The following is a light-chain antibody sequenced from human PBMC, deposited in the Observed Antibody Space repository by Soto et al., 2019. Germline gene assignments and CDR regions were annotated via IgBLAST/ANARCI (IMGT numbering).Light chain of an antibody. J-gene: IGKJ5*01. V-gene: IGKV3-20*01. CDR1: QSVSSNL. CDR2: GAS. Sequence: EIVLTQSPGTLSLSPGERATLSCRASQSVSSNLLAWYQQKPGQAPRLLIYGASSRATDIPDRFSGSGSGTDFTLTISRLEPEDFAVYYCQQYGSSPITFAQGTRLEIK. CDR3: QQYGSSPIT.